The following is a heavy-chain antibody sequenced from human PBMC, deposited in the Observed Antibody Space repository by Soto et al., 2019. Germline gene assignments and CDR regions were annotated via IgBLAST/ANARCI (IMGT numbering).Heavy chain of an antibody. CDR1: GFTFSSYG. Sequence: QVQLVESGGGVVQPGRSLRLSCAASGFTFSSYGMHWVRQAPGKGLEWVAVIWYDGSNKYYADSVKGRFTISRDNSKNTLYLQMNSLRAEDTAVYYCARDLTSINFYYYYGMDVWGQGTTVTVSS. CDR2: IWYDGSNK. D-gene: IGHD3-9*01. J-gene: IGHJ6*02. V-gene: IGHV3-33*01. CDR3: ARDLTSINFYYYYGMDV.